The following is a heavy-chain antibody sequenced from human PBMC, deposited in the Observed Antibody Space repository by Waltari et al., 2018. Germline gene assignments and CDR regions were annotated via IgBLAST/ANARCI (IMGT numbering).Heavy chain of an antibody. Sequence: QLQLQESGPGLVKPSETLSLTCTVSGGSISSSSYYWGWIRQPPGKGLEWIGSIYYSGSTYYNPSLKSRVTISVDTSKNQFSLKLSSVTAADTAVYYCARHVGGTLPLDYWGQGTLVTVSS. D-gene: IGHD1-1*01. CDR3: ARHVGGTLPLDY. J-gene: IGHJ4*02. CDR2: IYYSGST. CDR1: GGSISSSSYY. V-gene: IGHV4-39*01.